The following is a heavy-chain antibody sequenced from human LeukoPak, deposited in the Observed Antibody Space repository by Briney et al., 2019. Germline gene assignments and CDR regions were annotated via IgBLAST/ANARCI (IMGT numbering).Heavy chain of an antibody. D-gene: IGHD6-19*01. CDR3: ARLGYNSGWYSYYYMDV. V-gene: IGHV5-51*01. J-gene: IGHJ6*03. CDR2: IYPGDSDT. Sequence: GESLKISCKTSGYTFISYWIGWVRQMPGKGLEWMGIIYPGDSDTKYSPSFQGQVTISADKSISTAYLQWSSLKASDTAMYYCARLGYNSGWYSYYYMDVWGKGTTVTISS. CDR1: GYTFISYW.